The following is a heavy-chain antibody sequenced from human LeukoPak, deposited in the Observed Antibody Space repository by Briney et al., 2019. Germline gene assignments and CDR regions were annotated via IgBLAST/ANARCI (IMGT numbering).Heavy chain of an antibody. D-gene: IGHD6-13*01. CDR1: GYTFTSYD. CDR2: MNPNSGNT. J-gene: IGHJ6*02. V-gene: IGHV1-8*01. Sequence: ASVKVSCKASGYTFTSYDINWVRQATGQGLEWMGWMNPNSGNTGYAQKFQGGVTMTRNTSISTAYMELSSLRSEDTAVYYCARHLPYSSSWYIGYYYYGMDVWGQGTTVTVSS. CDR3: ARHLPYSSSWYIGYYYYGMDV.